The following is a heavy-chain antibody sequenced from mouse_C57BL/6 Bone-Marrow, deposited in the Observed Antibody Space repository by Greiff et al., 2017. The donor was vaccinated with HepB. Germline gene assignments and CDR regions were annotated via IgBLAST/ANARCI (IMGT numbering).Heavy chain of an antibody. CDR3: ARDVTTVVGGDY. Sequence: DVKLVESGGGLVKPGGSLKLSCAASGFTFSSYAMSWVRQTPEKRLEWVATISDGGSYTYYPDNVKGRFTISRDNAKNNLYLQMSHLKSEDTAMYYCARDVTTVVGGDYWGQGTSVTVSS. D-gene: IGHD1-1*01. CDR2: ISDGGSYT. V-gene: IGHV5-4*01. CDR1: GFTFSSYA. J-gene: IGHJ4*01.